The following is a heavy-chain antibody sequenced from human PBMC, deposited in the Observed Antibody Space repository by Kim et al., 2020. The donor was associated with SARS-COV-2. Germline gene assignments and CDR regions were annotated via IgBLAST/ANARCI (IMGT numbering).Heavy chain of an antibody. CDR2: IDGSDGTT. Sequence: GGSLRLSCTTSGFTFTGYAMSWVRQAPGKGLEWVSSIDGSDGTTYYVDSVKGRFTISRDNSKNTLYLQMSSLRADDTAVYYCMKGGWGWIWDHWGQGTRVTVSS. CDR1: GFTFTGYA. V-gene: IGHV3-23*01. D-gene: IGHD2-2*03. CDR3: MKGGWGWIWDH. J-gene: IGHJ4*02.